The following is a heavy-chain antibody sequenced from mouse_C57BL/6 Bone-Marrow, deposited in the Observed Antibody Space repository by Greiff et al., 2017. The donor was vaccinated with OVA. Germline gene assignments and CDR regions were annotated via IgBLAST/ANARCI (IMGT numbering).Heavy chain of an antibody. J-gene: IGHJ1*03. CDR3: GRGDYDWYFDV. Sequence: QVQLQQSGAELVRPGTSVKLSCKASGYTFTSYWMHWVKQRPGQGLEWIGVIDPSDSYTNYNQKFKGKATLTVDTSSSTAYMQLSSLTSEDSAVYYCGRGDYDWYFDVWGTGTTVTVSS. V-gene: IGHV1-59*01. CDR1: GYTFTSYW. CDR2: IDPSDSYT. D-gene: IGHD2-4*01.